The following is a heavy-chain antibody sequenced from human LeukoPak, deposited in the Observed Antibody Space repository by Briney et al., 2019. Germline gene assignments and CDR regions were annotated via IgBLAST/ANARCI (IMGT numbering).Heavy chain of an antibody. V-gene: IGHV3-21*01. CDR1: GFTFSSYS. CDR2: ISSSSSYI. Sequence: GGSLRLSCAASGFTFSSYSMNWVRQAPGKGLEWVSSISSSSSYIYYADSVKGRFTISRDNAKNSLYLQMNSLRAEDTAVYYCARDEGWSYYGILTGYYKSHAFDIWGQGTMVTVSS. CDR3: ARDEGWSYYGILTGYYKSHAFDI. J-gene: IGHJ3*02. D-gene: IGHD3-9*01.